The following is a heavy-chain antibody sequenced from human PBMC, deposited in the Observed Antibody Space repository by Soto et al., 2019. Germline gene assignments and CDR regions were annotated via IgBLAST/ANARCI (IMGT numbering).Heavy chain of an antibody. CDR1: GGSFSGYY. CDR2: INHSGST. J-gene: IGHJ4*02. V-gene: IGHV4-34*01. D-gene: IGHD4-17*01. CDR3: ASPDYGDYMELRDY. Sequence: QVQLQQWGAGLLKPSETLSLTCAVYGGSFSGYYWSWLRQPPGKGLEWIGEINHSGSTNYNPSLKSRVTISGDTSKNQFSLKLSSVTAADTAVYYCASPDYGDYMELRDYWGQGTLVTVSS.